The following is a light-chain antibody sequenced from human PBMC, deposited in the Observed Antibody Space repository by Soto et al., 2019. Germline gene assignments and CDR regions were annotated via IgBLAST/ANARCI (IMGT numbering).Light chain of an antibody. Sequence: EIVLTQSTGTLSLSPGDRATLSCRASQSVSSSCLAWYQQKPGLAPRLLIFGASSRATGIPDRFSGSGSGTDFTLTISRLEPEDFALYYCQQYGSSPYTFGQGTKLEIK. CDR2: GAS. CDR3: QQYGSSPYT. V-gene: IGKV3-20*01. CDR1: QSVSSSC. J-gene: IGKJ2*01.